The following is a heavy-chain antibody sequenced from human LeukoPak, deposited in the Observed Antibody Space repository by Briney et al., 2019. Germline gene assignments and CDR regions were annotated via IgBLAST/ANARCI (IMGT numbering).Heavy chain of an antibody. V-gene: IGHV4-59*01. Sequence: PSETLSLTCTVSGGSISSYYWSWIRQPPGKGLEWIGYIYYSGSTNYNPSLKSRVTISVDTSKNQFSLKLSSVTAADTAVYYCARAGVPAASGWFDPWGQGTLVTVSS. CDR1: GGSISSYY. D-gene: IGHD2-2*01. J-gene: IGHJ5*02. CDR3: ARAGVPAASGWFDP. CDR2: IYYSGST.